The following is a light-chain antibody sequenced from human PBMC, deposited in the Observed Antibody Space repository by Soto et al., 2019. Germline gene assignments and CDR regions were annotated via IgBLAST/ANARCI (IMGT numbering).Light chain of an antibody. Sequence: DIQMTQSPSTLSASVGDRVTITFRASQSISSWLAWYQQKPGKAPKLLIYKGSSLESGVPSRFSGSGSGTEFTLTISSLQPHDFATYYCHQYNSYWTFGQGTKVEIK. V-gene: IGKV1-5*03. J-gene: IGKJ1*01. CDR2: KGS. CDR3: HQYNSYWT. CDR1: QSISSW.